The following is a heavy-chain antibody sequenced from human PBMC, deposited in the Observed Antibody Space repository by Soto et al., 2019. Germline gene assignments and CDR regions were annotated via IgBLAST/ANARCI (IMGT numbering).Heavy chain of an antibody. CDR3: AREMSDYDILTGYYNNWFDP. V-gene: IGHV1-69*06. Sequence: SVKVSCKASGGTFSSYAISWVRQAPGQGLEWMGGIIPIFGTANYAQKFQGRVTITADKSTSTAYMELSSLRSEDTAVYYCAREMSDYDILTGYYNNWFDPWGQGTLVTVSS. D-gene: IGHD3-9*01. J-gene: IGHJ5*02. CDR1: GGTFSSYA. CDR2: IIPIFGTA.